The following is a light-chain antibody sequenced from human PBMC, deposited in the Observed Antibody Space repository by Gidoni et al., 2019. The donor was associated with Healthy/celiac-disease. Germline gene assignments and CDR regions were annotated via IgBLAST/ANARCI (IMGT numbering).Light chain of an antibody. CDR1: QSVLYSSNNKNY. V-gene: IGKV4-1*01. Sequence: DIVMTQSPDSPAVSLGERATINCKSSQSVLYSSNNKNYLAWYQQKPGQPPKLLIYWASTRESGVPDRFSGSGSGTDFTLTISSLQAEDVAVYYCQQYYSTPFTFGPXTKVDIK. CDR2: WAS. J-gene: IGKJ3*01. CDR3: QQYYSTPFT.